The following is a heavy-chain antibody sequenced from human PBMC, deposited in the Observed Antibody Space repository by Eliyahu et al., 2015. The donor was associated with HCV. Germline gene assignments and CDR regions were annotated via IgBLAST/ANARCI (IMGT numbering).Heavy chain of an antibody. CDR3: AREAHYDILTGYSPGAFDI. V-gene: IGHV3-74*01. J-gene: IGHJ3*02. CDR2: INSDGSST. Sequence: PGKGLVWVSRINSDGSSTSYADSVKGRFTISRDNAKNTLYLQMNSLRAEDTAVYYCAREAHYDILTGYSPGAFDIWGQGTMVTVSS. D-gene: IGHD3-9*01.